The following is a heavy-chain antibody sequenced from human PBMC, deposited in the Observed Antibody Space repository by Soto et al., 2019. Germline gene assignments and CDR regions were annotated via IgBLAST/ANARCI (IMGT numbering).Heavy chain of an antibody. D-gene: IGHD3-16*01. Sequence: QVQLVESGGGVVQPGTSLRLPCVGSGFTFRSYVIHWARQAPGKGLEWVALTSYDGSGKYYGDSVRGRFTISRDNSRNTVDLQMDSLRLEDTALYYCARWGTTGGLDVWGQGTLVSVSS. CDR3: ARWGTTGGLDV. CDR2: TSYDGSGK. CDR1: GFTFRSYV. V-gene: IGHV3-30*19. J-gene: IGHJ1*01.